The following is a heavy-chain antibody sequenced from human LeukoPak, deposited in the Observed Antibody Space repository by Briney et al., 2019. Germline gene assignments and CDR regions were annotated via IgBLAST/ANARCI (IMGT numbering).Heavy chain of an antibody. CDR3: AREKQDIVVVPAAHMDYYYGMDV. Sequence: GRSLRLSCAASGFTFSSYGMHWVRQAPGKGLEWVALISYDGSNKYYADSVKGRFTISRDNSKNTLYLQMNSLRAEDTAVYYCAREKQDIVVVPAAHMDYYYGMDVWGQGTTVTVSS. D-gene: IGHD2-2*01. CDR1: GFTFSSYG. CDR2: ISYDGSNK. V-gene: IGHV3-30*03. J-gene: IGHJ6*02.